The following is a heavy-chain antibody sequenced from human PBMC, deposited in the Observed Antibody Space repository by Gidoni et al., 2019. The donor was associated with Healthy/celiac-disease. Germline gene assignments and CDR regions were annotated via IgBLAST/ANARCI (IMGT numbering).Heavy chain of an antibody. CDR3: ARDVSPGISIPGY. J-gene: IGHJ4*02. CDR2: IYSGGST. V-gene: IGHV3-66*02. Sequence: EVQLVESGGGLVQPGGSLRLSCAASGFPVSSNYMSWVRQAPGKGLEWVSVIYSGGSTYYADSVKGRFTISRDNSKNTLYLQMNSLRAEDTAVYYCARDVSPGISIPGYWGQGTLVTVSS. D-gene: IGHD1-1*01. CDR1: GFPVSSNY.